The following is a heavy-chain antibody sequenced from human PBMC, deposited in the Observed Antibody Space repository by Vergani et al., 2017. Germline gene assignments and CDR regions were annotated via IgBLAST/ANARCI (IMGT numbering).Heavy chain of an antibody. V-gene: IGHV1-69*01. D-gene: IGHD6-6*01. CDR2: ISPIFGTA. Sequence: QVQLVQSGAEVKKPGSSVKVSCKASGGTFSSYAISWVRQAPGQGLEWMGGISPIFGTANYAQKFQGRVTITADESTSTAYMELSSLRSEDTAVYYCASIGRTAARSGGSDYWGQGTLVTVSS. CDR1: GGTFSSYA. CDR3: ASIGRTAARSGGSDY. J-gene: IGHJ4*02.